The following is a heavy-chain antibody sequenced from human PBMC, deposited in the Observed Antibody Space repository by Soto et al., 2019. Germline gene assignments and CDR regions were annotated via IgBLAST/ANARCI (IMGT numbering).Heavy chain of an antibody. Sequence: GASVKVSCKASGDTFSRYAISWVRQAPGQGLEWMGGIIPIFGTANYAQKFQGRVTITADESTSTAYMELSSLRSEDTAVYYCARIHSSGWYNWFDPWGQGTLVTVSS. CDR1: GDTFSRYA. J-gene: IGHJ5*02. D-gene: IGHD6-19*01. V-gene: IGHV1-69*13. CDR3: ARIHSSGWYNWFDP. CDR2: IIPIFGTA.